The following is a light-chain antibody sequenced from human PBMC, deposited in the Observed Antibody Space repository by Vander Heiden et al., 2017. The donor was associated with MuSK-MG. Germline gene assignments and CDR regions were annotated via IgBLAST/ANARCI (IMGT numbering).Light chain of an antibody. V-gene: IGKV3-20*01. CDR1: LSVFSSY. Sequence: EIVLTQPPGTLSLSPGERATPSRRASLSVFSSYLAWYQKKSGQTPRLLIYGASNRATGIPDRFSGSGSGTDFTLTISRLEPEDFAVYYCQQYGRSPLTFGGGTTVEI. CDR2: GAS. CDR3: QQYGRSPLT. J-gene: IGKJ4*01.